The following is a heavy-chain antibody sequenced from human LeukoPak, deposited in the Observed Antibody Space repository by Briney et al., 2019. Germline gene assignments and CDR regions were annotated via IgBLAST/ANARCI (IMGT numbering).Heavy chain of an antibody. D-gene: IGHD5-18*01. CDR2: ISYDGSNK. V-gene: IGHV3-30*04. Sequence: GGSLRLSCAASGFTFSSYAMHWVRQAPGKGLEWVAVISYDGSNKYYPDSVKGRFTISRDNSKNTLYLQMNSLRAEDTAVYYCARRRDERGYKDIFDIWGQGTMVTVSS. CDR1: GFTFSSYA. J-gene: IGHJ3*02. CDR3: ARRRDERGYKDIFDI.